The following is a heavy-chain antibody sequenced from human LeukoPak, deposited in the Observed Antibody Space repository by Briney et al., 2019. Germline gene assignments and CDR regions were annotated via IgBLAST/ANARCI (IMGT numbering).Heavy chain of an antibody. CDR3: ARDPLGLAPVDYYGMDV. Sequence: HPGGPLRLSCAASGFTFSSYAMSWVRQAPGKGLEWVANIKQDGSEKYYVDSVKGRFTISRDNAKNSLYLQMNSLRAEDTAVYYCARDPLGLAPVDYYGMDVWGQGTTVTVSS. CDR1: GFTFSSYA. J-gene: IGHJ6*02. CDR2: IKQDGSEK. D-gene: IGHD3-16*01. V-gene: IGHV3-7*01.